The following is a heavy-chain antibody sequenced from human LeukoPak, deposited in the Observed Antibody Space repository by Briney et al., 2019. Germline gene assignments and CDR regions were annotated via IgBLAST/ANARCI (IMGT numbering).Heavy chain of an antibody. D-gene: IGHD1-26*01. CDR1: GGSISSSNYY. CDR2: IYYSGHT. Sequence: SETLSLTCTVSGGSISSSNYYWGWIRQPPGKGLEWIGSIYYSGHTHYNASLKSRLTISVDTSKNQFSLKLSSVAAADTAVYYCARHGLTSGSDSRFDYWGQGTLVTVSS. CDR3: ARHGLTSGSDSRFDY. V-gene: IGHV4-39*01. J-gene: IGHJ4*02.